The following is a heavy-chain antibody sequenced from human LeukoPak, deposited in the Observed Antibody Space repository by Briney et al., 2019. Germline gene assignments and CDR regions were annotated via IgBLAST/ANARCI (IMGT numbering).Heavy chain of an antibody. CDR1: CGSISSYY. J-gene: IGHJ3*02. D-gene: IGHD1-26*01. CDR2: IYYSGST. CDR3: AREWELSRAFDI. V-gene: IGHV4-59*01. Sequence: SETLSLTCTVSCGSISSYYWSWIRQPPGKGLDWIGYIYYSGSTNYNPSLKSRVTISVDTSKNQFSLKLSSVTAADTAVYYCAREWELSRAFDIWGQGTMVTVSS.